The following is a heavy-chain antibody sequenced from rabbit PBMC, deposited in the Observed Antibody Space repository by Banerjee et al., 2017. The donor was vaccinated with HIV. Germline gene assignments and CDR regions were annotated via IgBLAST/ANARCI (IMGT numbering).Heavy chain of an antibody. CDR3: ARDRYANAGGGYDL. CDR2: IYTFTDKK. Sequence: QSLEESGGGLVQPEGSLALTCTASEFDFSSNAMCWVRQAPGKGLEWIACIYTFTDKKWYATWAKGRFTISKTSSTTVTLQMTSLTEADTATYFCARDRYANAGGGYDLWGPGTLVTVS. J-gene: IGHJ4*01. CDR1: EFDFSSNA. V-gene: IGHV1S40*01. D-gene: IGHD8-1*01.